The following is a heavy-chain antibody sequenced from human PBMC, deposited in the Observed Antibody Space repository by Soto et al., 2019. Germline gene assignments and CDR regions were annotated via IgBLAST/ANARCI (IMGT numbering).Heavy chain of an antibody. D-gene: IGHD4-17*01. J-gene: IGHJ2*01. CDR3: ARGGGGYGDYGAWYFDL. CDR1: GGTFSSYA. Sequence: QVQLVQSGAEVKKPGSSVNVSCKASGGTFSSYAISWVRQAPGQGLEWMGGIIPIFGTANYAQKFQGRVTITADEYTSTAYMELSSLRSEDTAVYYCARGGGGYGDYGAWYFDLWGRGTLVTVSS. V-gene: IGHV1-69*01. CDR2: IIPIFGTA.